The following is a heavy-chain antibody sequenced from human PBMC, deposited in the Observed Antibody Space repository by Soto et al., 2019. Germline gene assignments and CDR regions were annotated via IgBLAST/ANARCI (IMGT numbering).Heavy chain of an antibody. J-gene: IGHJ4*02. D-gene: IGHD5-12*01. CDR1: GFTFSSYA. Sequence: GGSLRLSCAASGFTFSSYAMHWVRQAPGKGLEWVAVISYDGSNKYYADSVKGRFTISRDNSKNTLYLQMNSLRAEDTAVYYCARDRGYDRLKYFDYWGQGTLVTVSS. CDR3: ARDRGYDRLKYFDY. CDR2: ISYDGSNK. V-gene: IGHV3-30-3*01.